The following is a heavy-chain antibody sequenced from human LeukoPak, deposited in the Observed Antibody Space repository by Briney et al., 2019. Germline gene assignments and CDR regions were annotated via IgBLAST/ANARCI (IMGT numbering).Heavy chain of an antibody. CDR1: GGTFSHHA. CDR3: ARAPFYFDSSGYSMDAFDI. J-gene: IGHJ3*02. Sequence: SVKVSCKASGGTFSHHAVSWVRQAPGQGLEWMGGTTPIFGSANYAQKFQGRVTIATDESTSTAYMELSSLRSEDTAVYYCARAPFYFDSSGYSMDAFDIWGQGTMVTVSS. D-gene: IGHD3-22*01. CDR2: TTPIFGSA. V-gene: IGHV1-69*05.